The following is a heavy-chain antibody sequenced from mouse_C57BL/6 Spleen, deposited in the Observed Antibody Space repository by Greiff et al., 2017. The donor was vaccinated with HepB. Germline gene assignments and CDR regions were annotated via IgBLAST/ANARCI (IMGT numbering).Heavy chain of an antibody. CDR3: TREDGSSYGFAY. V-gene: IGHV5-9-1*02. D-gene: IGHD1-1*01. Sequence: DVMLVESGEGLVKPGGSLKLSCAASGFTFSSYAMSWVRQTPEKRLEWVAYISSGGDYIYYADTVKGRFTISRDNARNTLYLQMSSLKSEDTAMYYCTREDGSSYGFAYWGQGTLVTVSA. CDR1: GFTFSSYA. J-gene: IGHJ3*01. CDR2: ISSGGDYI.